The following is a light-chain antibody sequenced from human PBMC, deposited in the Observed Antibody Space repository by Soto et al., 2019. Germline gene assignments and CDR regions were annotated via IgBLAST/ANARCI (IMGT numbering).Light chain of an antibody. CDR1: DSNIGNDH. J-gene: IGLJ3*02. Sequence: QSVLTQPPSVSAAPGQKVTISCSGSDSNIGNDHVSWYQQFPGTAPKLLIYENNKRPSGIPDRFSGSKSGTSATLDITGLQTGDEVDYYCGTWDSGLSAGVIGGGPMLTVL. V-gene: IGLV1-51*02. CDR3: GTWDSGLSAGV. CDR2: ENN.